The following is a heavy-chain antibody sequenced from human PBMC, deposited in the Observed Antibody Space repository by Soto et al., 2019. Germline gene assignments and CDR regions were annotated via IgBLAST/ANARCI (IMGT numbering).Heavy chain of an antibody. CDR3: ARYCSGGGSCYWFDP. J-gene: IGHJ5*02. CDR1: GGNIRGYY. V-gene: IGHV4-59*12. CDR2: IYYSGST. D-gene: IGHD2-15*01. Sequence: PSETLSLTCTVSGGNIRGYYWSWVRQHPGKGLEWIGYIYYSGSTNYNPALLSRVTISVDRSKNQFSLKLSSVTAADTAVYYCARYCSGGGSCYWFDPWGQGTLVTAPQ.